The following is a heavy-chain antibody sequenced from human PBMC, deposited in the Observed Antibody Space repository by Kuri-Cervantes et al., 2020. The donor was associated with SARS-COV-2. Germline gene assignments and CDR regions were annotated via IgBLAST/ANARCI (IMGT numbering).Heavy chain of an antibody. CDR3: ASRSSQNYYYYYYMDV. J-gene: IGHJ6*03. Sequence: ASVKVSCKASGYTFTSYDINWVRQATGQGLEWMGWINPNSGGTNYAQKFQGRVTMTRDTSISTAYMELSRLRSDDTAVYYCASRSSQNYYYYYYMDVWGKGTTVTVSS. D-gene: IGHD2-2*01. V-gene: IGHV1-2*02. CDR2: INPNSGGT. CDR1: GYTFTSYD.